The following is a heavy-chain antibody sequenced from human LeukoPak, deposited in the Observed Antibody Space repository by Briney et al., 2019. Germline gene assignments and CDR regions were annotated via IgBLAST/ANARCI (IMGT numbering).Heavy chain of an antibody. CDR3: AREFRGTTVVTPDDAFDI. J-gene: IGHJ3*02. CDR2: INSDGSST. CDR1: GFTFSSYW. D-gene: IGHD4-23*01. Sequence: GGSLRLSCAASGFTFSSYWMHWVRQAPGKGLVWVSRINSDGSSTSYADSVKGRFTISRDKAKNTLYLQMNSLRAEDTAVYYCAREFRGTTVVTPDDAFDIWGQGTMVTVSS. V-gene: IGHV3-74*01.